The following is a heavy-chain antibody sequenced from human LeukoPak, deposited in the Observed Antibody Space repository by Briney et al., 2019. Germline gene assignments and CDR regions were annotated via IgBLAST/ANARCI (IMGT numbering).Heavy chain of an antibody. J-gene: IGHJ4*02. CDR3: ARDSGQAYYFDY. CDR1: GFTFSNYY. D-gene: IGHD5-12*01. Sequence: GGSLRLSCAASGFTFSNYYMTWIRQAPGKGLEWVSYTSSSGNAIYYADSVKGRFTISRDNAKNSLYLQMNSLRAEDTAVYYCARDSGQAYYFDYWGQGTLVTVSS. CDR2: TSSSGNAI. V-gene: IGHV3-11*01.